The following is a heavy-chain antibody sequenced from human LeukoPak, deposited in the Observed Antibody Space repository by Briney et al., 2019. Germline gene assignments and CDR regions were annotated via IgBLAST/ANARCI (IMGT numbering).Heavy chain of an antibody. CDR1: GFTFSSYA. Sequence: GGSLRLSCAASGFTFSSYAMHWVRQAPGKGLEYASSISGSGGHASYADSVKGRFTISRDNSKNTLYLQMNSLGAEDTAVYYCGKKKYSSGWDGFDVWGQGTLVTVSS. CDR2: ISGSGGHA. J-gene: IGHJ3*01. CDR3: GKKKYSSGWDGFDV. D-gene: IGHD6-19*01. V-gene: IGHV3-23*01.